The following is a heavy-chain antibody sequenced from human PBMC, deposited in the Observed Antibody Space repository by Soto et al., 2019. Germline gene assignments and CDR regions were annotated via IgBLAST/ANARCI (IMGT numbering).Heavy chain of an antibody. Sequence: GGSLRLSCAASGFTFSSYAMHWVRQAPGKGLEYVSAISSNGGSTYYADSVKGRFTISRDNSKNTLYLQMGSLRAEDMAVFYCAREGYSSSVPYYYGMDVWGQGTTVTVSS. V-gene: IGHV3-64*02. D-gene: IGHD6-6*01. CDR2: ISSNGGST. J-gene: IGHJ6*02. CDR1: GFTFSSYA. CDR3: AREGYSSSVPYYYGMDV.